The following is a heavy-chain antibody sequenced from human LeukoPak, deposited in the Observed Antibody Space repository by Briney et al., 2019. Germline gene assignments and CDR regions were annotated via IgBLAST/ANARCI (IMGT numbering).Heavy chain of an antibody. J-gene: IGHJ5*01. V-gene: IGHV1-2*02. Sequence: ASVKVSCKASGYTFTGYYMHWVRQAPGQGLEWMGWINPNSGGTNYAQKFQGRVTMTRDTSISTAYMELSRLRSDDTAVYYCAREGAQLFGVVNRNWFRPWGPGTLVTGSS. CDR3: AREGAQLFGVVNRNWFRP. CDR1: GYTFTGYY. D-gene: IGHD3-3*01. CDR2: INPNSGGT.